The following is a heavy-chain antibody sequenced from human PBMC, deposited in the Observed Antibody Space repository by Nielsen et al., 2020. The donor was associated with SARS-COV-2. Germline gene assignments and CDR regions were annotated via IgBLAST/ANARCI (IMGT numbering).Heavy chain of an antibody. V-gene: IGHV4-34*01. CDR3: ARDGDY. J-gene: IGHJ4*02. Sequence: SETLSLTCAVYGGSFSGYYWTWIRQPPGKGLEWIGEINHSGSTNYNPSLKSRVIISVDTSKNQFSLKLSSVTAADTAVYYCARDGDYWGQGTLVTVSS. CDR2: INHSGST. CDR1: GGSFSGYY.